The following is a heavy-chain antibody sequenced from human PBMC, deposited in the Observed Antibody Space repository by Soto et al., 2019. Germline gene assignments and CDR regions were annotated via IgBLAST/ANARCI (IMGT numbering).Heavy chain of an antibody. V-gene: IGHV1-69*08. Sequence: QVQLVQSGAGVKKPGSSVKVSCKASGGTFSSYTISWVRQAPGQGLEWMGRIIPILGIANYAQKFQGRVTITADKSTSTAYMELSSLRSEDTAVYYCARDREDKVVVQDDSLAIWGQGTMVTVSS. CDR1: GGTFSSYT. D-gene: IGHD2-2*01. CDR3: ARDREDKVVVQDDSLAI. CDR2: IIPILGIA. J-gene: IGHJ3*02.